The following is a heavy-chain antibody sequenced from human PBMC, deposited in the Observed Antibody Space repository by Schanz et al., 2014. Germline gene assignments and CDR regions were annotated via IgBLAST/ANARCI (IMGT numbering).Heavy chain of an antibody. Sequence: QVLLVQSGAEVKKPGASVKVSCKASGYRFIGYYVHWVRQAPGQGLEWMGWINPGSGDTKYSPKFQGRVTMTRDTSITTAYMELNRLTYDDTAVYYCARDDGFSSGWGQGTLVTVSS. V-gene: IGHV1-2*02. J-gene: IGHJ4*02. CDR2: INPGSGDT. D-gene: IGHD6-19*01. CDR1: GYRFIGYY. CDR3: ARDDGFSSG.